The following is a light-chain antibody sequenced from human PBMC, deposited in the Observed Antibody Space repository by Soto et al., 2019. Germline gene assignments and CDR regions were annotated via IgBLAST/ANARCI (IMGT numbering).Light chain of an antibody. CDR2: EVS. CDR3: SSYASSSTPVV. CDR1: ISGVGSYTR. V-gene: IGLV2-18*02. Sequence: QSVLTQPPSVSGSPGQSVTISCTGTISGVGSYTRVSWYQQPPGTAPKLMIYEVSNRPSGVPDRFSGSKSGNTASLTISGLQAEDDADYYFSSYASSSTPVVFGGGTKLTVL. J-gene: IGLJ2*01.